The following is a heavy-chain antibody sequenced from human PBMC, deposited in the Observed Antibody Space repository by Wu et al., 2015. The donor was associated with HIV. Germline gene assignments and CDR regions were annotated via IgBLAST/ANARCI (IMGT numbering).Heavy chain of an antibody. CDR3: ARGHYYDTSSSPMY. Sequence: VKKPGASVKVACKSSGYIFSDFGIHWVRQTSGEGLEWMGWISAQNGNTKYAQKFQGRVTMTTETSSSTAYMELRSLRSDDTAVYFCARGHYYDTSSSPMYWGPGTRVTVSS. V-gene: IGHV1-18*01. D-gene: IGHD3-22*01. CDR1: GYIFSDFG. CDR2: ISAQNGNT. J-gene: IGHJ4*02.